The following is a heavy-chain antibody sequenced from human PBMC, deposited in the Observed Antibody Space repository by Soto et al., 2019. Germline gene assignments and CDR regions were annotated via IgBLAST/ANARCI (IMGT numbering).Heavy chain of an antibody. D-gene: IGHD3-9*01. V-gene: IGHV1-58*01. CDR2: IVVGSGNT. CDR3: AADDRYYDILTGYSRRRNCYYGMDV. Sequence: SVKVSCKASGFTFTSSAVQWVRQARGQRLEWIGWIVVGSGNTNYAQKFQERVTITRDMSTSTAYMELSSLRSEDTAVYYCAADDRYYDILTGYSRRRNCYYGMDVWGQGTTVTVSS. CDR1: GFTFTSSA. J-gene: IGHJ6*02.